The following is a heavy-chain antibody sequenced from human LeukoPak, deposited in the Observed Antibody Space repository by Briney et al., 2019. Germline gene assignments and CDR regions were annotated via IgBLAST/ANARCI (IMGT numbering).Heavy chain of an antibody. D-gene: IGHD5-18*01. CDR1: GITFSSYG. V-gene: IGHV3-23*01. CDR2: ISSTGGTT. Sequence: GGTLRLSCAASGITFSSYGMSWVRQAPGKGLESVSSISSTGGTTYYADSVKGRFTISRDNAKNSLYLQMNSLRAEDTAVYYCARKFYSQGAFDIWGQGTMVTVSS. J-gene: IGHJ3*02. CDR3: ARKFYSQGAFDI.